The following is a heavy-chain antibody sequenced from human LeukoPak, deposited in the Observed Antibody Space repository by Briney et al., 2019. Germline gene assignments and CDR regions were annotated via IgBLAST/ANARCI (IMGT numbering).Heavy chain of an antibody. CDR1: GFTFSSYW. V-gene: IGHV3-74*01. D-gene: IGHD6-13*01. CDR2: INSDGSIS. CDR3: ARGYSSSWYNAFDI. Sequence: GGSLRLSCAASGFTFSSYWMHWVRQAPGKGLVWVSRINSDGSISTYADSVKGRFTISRDNAKNTLYLQMNSLRAEDTAVYYCARGYSSSWYNAFDIWGQGTMVTVSS. J-gene: IGHJ3*02.